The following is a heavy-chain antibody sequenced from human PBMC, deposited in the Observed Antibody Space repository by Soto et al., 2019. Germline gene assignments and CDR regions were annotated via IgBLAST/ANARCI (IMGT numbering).Heavy chain of an antibody. D-gene: IGHD2-15*01. CDR3: ARGGDEVGYGMDV. Sequence: QLQLQESGSGLVKPSQTLSLTCAVSGGSISSGGYSWSWIRQPPGKGLEGIGYIYHSGSTYYNPSLKSRVTITEDSSKNQCAVKLSSVTAADTAVYYCARGGDEVGYGMDVWGQGTTVTVSS. CDR1: GGSISSGGYS. J-gene: IGHJ6*02. V-gene: IGHV4-30-2*01. CDR2: IYHSGST.